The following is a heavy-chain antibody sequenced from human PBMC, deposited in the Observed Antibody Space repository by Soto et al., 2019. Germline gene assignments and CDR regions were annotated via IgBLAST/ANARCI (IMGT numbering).Heavy chain of an antibody. Sequence: SETLSLTCTVSGGSISSGGYSWNWIRQPPGKGLEWIGYIYHSGYTFYNPSLKSRVTISVDKSKNQFSLKLSSLTAADTAVYYCARDQLEGNWFDPWGQGTLVTVSS. CDR2: IYHSGYT. V-gene: IGHV4-30-2*01. CDR1: GGSISSGGYS. CDR3: ARDQLEGNWFDP. D-gene: IGHD1-1*01. J-gene: IGHJ5*02.